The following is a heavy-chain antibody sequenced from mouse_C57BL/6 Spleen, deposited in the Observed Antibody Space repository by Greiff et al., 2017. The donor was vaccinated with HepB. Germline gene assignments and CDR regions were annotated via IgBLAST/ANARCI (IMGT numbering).Heavy chain of an antibody. Sequence: EVMLVESEGGLVQPGSSMKLSCTASGFTFSDYYMAWVRQVPEKGLEWVANINYDGSSTYYLDSLKSRFIISRDNAKNILYLQMSSLKSEDTATYYCARDRKYGNYGDAMDYWGQGTSVTVSS. D-gene: IGHD2-1*01. J-gene: IGHJ4*01. CDR2: INYDGSST. CDR1: GFTFSDYY. V-gene: IGHV5-16*01. CDR3: ARDRKYGNYGDAMDY.